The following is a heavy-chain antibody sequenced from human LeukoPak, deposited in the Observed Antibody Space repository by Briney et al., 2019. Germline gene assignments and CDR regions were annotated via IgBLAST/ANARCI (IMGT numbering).Heavy chain of an antibody. CDR2: ISSSSYI. CDR3: ARSMVTIPIPGGY. D-gene: IGHD2-2*02. CDR1: GFTFTTYA. J-gene: IGHJ4*02. Sequence: GGSLRLSCAASGFTFTTYAMNWVRQAPGKGLEWVSSISSSSYIYYADSVKGRFTISRDNAKNTLYLQMNSLRAEDTAVYYCARSMVTIPIPGGYWGQGTLVTVSS. V-gene: IGHV3-21*01.